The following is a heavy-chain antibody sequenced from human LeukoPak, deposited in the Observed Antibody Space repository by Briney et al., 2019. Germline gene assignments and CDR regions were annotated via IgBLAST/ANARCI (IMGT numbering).Heavy chain of an antibody. CDR2: ISGSGSTI. V-gene: IGHV3-23*01. CDR1: GFTFSSYA. J-gene: IGHJ4*02. CDR3: ARDPRPGVATSFDY. D-gene: IGHD5-12*01. Sequence: GGSLRLSCAASGFTFSSYAMSWVRQAPGKGLEWVSAISGSGSTIYYADSVKGRFTISRDNAKNSLYLQMNSLRAEDTAVYYCARDPRPGVATSFDYWGQGTLVTVSS.